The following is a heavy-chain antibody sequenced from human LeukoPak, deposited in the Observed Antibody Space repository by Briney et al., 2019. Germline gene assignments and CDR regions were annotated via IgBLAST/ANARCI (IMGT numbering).Heavy chain of an antibody. J-gene: IGHJ6*04. CDR2: IYYSGST. Sequence: SETLSLTSTVSSVSISSYYWGWLRQPPGKGREWIGYIYYSGSTNYNTSLKSRVTISVDTSKNQFSLKLSSVTAADTAVYYCASLWFGESNPRMDGWGKGTTVTVSS. CDR1: SVSISSYY. V-gene: IGHV4-59*01. CDR3: ASLWFGESNPRMDG. D-gene: IGHD3-10*01.